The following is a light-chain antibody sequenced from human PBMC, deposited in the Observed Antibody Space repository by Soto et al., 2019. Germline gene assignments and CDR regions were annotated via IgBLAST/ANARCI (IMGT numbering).Light chain of an antibody. CDR1: QSVSSY. CDR3: QQRSDSPPLT. CDR2: DAS. V-gene: IGKV3-11*01. Sequence: EIVLTQSPATLSLSPGERATLSCRASQSVSSYLAWYQQKPGQAPRLLIYDASNRATGIPARFSGSGSGTDFTLTISSLEPEDFAVYYCQQRSDSPPLTFGGGTKVDIK. J-gene: IGKJ4*01.